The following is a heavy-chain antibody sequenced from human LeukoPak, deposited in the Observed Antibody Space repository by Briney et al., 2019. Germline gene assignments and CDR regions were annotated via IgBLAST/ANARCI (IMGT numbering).Heavy chain of an antibody. D-gene: IGHD3-16*01. CDR1: GFTFSSYS. V-gene: IGHV3-21*01. J-gene: IGHJ4*02. CDR2: ISSSSSYI. Sequence: GGSLRLSCAASGFTFSSYSMNWVRQAPGKGLEWVSSISSSSSYIYYADSVKGRFTISRDNAKHSLNLQMNNLRAEDTAVYYCARDLGSTTVGDYWGQGTLVTVSS. CDR3: ARDLGSTTVGDY.